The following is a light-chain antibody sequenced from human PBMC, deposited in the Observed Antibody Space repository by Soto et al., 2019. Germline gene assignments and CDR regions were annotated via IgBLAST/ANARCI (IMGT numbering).Light chain of an antibody. V-gene: IGLV2-14*01. Sequence: QSALTQPASVSGSPGQSITISCTGTSNDVGAYKYVSWYQQDPGKAPKLIIYEVSYRPSGVSNRFSGSKSGNTASLTISGLQAEDEADYYCSAYTISSTVVFGGGTQLTVL. CDR2: EVS. CDR1: SNDVGAYKY. J-gene: IGLJ2*01. CDR3: SAYTISSTVV.